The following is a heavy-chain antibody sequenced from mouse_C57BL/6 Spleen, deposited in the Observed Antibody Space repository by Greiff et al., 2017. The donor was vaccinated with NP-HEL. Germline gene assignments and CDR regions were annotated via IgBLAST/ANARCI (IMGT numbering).Heavy chain of an antibody. CDR1: GFTFSDYG. CDR3: ARGDYGSRDWYFDV. D-gene: IGHD1-1*01. Sequence: EVQVVESGGGLVKPGGSLKLSCAASGFTFSDYGMHWVRQAPEKGLEWVAYISSGSSTIYYADTVKGRFTISRDNAKNTLFLQMTSLRSEDTAMYYCARGDYGSRDWYFDVWGTGTTLTVSS. J-gene: IGHJ1*03. CDR2: ISSGSSTI. V-gene: IGHV5-17*01.